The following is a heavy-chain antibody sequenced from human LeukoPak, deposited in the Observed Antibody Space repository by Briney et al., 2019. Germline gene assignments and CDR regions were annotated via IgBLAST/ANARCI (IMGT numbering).Heavy chain of an antibody. CDR2: IYYSGST. Sequence: NPSETLSLTCTVPGGSISSYYWSWIRQPPGKGLEWIGYIYYSGSTNYNPSLKSRVTISVDTSKNQFSLKLSSVTAADTAVYYCAREVAGGYFDYWGQGTLVTVSS. V-gene: IGHV4-59*01. J-gene: IGHJ4*02. CDR1: GGSISSYY. CDR3: AREVAGGYFDY. D-gene: IGHD6-19*01.